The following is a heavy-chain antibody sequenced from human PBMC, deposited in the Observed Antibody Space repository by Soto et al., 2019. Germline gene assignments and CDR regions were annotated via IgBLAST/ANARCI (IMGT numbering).Heavy chain of an antibody. CDR3: AKVRDGYIPFDY. J-gene: IGHJ4*02. V-gene: IGHV3-23*01. CDR1: GFTLRSYA. CDR2: ISGSGGST. Sequence: GGPLRVSCAASGFTLRSYAMSWVRQAPGKGLEWVSAISGSGGSTYYADSVKGRFTISRDNSKNTLYLQMNSLRAEDTAVYYCAKVRDGYIPFDYWGQGTLVPVSS. D-gene: IGHD5-12*01.